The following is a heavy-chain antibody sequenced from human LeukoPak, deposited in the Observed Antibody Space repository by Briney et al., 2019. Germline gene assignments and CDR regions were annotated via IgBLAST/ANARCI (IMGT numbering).Heavy chain of an antibody. Sequence: PGGSLRLSCAASGFTFSSYEMNWVRQAPGKGLEWVSYISSSGSTIYYADSVKGRFTISRDNAKNSLYLQMNSLRAEDTAVYYCARVRTIPPGVDYWGQGTLVTVSS. J-gene: IGHJ4*02. CDR3: ARVRTIPPGVDY. V-gene: IGHV3-48*03. D-gene: IGHD1-7*01. CDR1: GFTFSSYE. CDR2: ISSSGSTI.